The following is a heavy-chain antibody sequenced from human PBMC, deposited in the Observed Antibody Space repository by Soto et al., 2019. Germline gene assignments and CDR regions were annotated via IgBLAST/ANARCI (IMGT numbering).Heavy chain of an antibody. CDR2: VRISGGST. CDR1: GFTFSNYA. D-gene: IGHD2-15*01. Sequence: EVQLLESGGGLVQPGGSLRLSCAASGFTFSNYAMSWVRQAPGKGLEWVSAVRISGGSTYYADSAQGRFTISRDNSKTTLCLQLHSLRAENKAIYYCANAVGIGCTGGSCYAFDDWGQGTLVTVSS. CDR3: ANAVGIGCTGGSCYAFDD. V-gene: IGHV3-23*01. J-gene: IGHJ4*02.